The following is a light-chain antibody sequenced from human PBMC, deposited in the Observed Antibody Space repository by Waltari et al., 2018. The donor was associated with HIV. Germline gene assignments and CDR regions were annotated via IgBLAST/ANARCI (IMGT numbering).Light chain of an antibody. J-gene: IGKJ1*01. Sequence: DIQMTQSPSSLSASVGDRVTITCRVSQNITSYLNWYQQKPGKAPKLLIYATSTLQSGVPSRFSASGSGTDFTLTISSLQPEDFATYYCQQSYSTPRTFGQGTKVEIK. CDR2: ATS. V-gene: IGKV1-39*01. CDR1: QNITSY. CDR3: QQSYSTPRT.